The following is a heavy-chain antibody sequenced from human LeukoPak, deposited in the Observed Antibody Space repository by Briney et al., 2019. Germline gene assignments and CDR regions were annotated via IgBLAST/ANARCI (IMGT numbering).Heavy chain of an antibody. CDR2: INPSGGST. V-gene: IGHV1-46*01. D-gene: IGHD4-17*01. J-gene: IGHJ4*02. Sequence: ASVKVSCKASGYIFTSYYMYWVRQAPGQGLEWMGIINPSGGSTSYAQKFQGRVTMTRDTSTSTVYMELSSLRSEDTAVYYCAREPLTSDYGDSGDYWGQGTLVTVSS. CDR1: GYIFTSYY. CDR3: AREPLTSDYGDSGDY.